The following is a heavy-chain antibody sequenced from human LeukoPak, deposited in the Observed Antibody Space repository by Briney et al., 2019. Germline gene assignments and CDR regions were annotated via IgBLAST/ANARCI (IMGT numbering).Heavy chain of an antibody. CDR1: GFSFGTYS. J-gene: IGHJ6*03. Sequence: GGSLRLSCAASGFSFGTYSMHWARQVPGKGLEWVAVIWYDGSNEDYADSVKGRFTISRDNSKNTLYLQMNSLRAEDTAVYYCAKASHIFYYYYMDVWGKGTTVTVSS. V-gene: IGHV3-33*06. CDR3: AKASHIFYYYYMDV. D-gene: IGHD2-21*01. CDR2: IWYDGSNE.